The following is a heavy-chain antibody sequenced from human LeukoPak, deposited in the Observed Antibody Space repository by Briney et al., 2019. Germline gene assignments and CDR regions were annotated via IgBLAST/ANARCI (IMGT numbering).Heavy chain of an antibody. CDR1: GYSISSGYY. D-gene: IGHD3-10*01. CDR2: IYHSGST. V-gene: IGHV4-38-2*02. J-gene: IGHJ6*03. CDR3: ARGRSSMVRGYYYYYMDV. Sequence: PSETPSLTCTISGYSISSGYYWGWIRQPPGKGLEWIGSIYHSGSTYYNPSLKSRVTISVDTSKNQFSLKLSSVTAADTAVYYCARGRSSMVRGYYYYYMDVWGKGTTVTISS.